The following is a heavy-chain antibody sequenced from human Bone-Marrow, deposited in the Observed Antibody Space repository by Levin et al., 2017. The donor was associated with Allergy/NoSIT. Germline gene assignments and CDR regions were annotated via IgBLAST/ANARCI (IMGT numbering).Heavy chain of an antibody. J-gene: IGHJ4*02. CDR1: GFTFSSYE. Sequence: PGGSLRLSCAASGFTFSSYEMNWVRQAPGKGLEWVSYISSSGSTIYYADSVKGRFTISRDNAKNSLYLQMNSLRAEDTAVYYCARVNSAVTTPYYFDYWGQGTLVTVSS. CDR2: ISSSGSTI. CDR3: ARVNSAVTTPYYFDY. D-gene: IGHD5-18*01. V-gene: IGHV3-48*03.